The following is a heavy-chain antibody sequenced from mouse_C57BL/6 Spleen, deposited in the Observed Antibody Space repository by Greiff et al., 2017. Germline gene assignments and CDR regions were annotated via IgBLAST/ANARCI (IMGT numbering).Heavy chain of an antibody. Sequence: VQLQQPGTELVKPGASVKLSCKASGYTFTSYWMHWVKQRPGQGLEWLGNIIPSNGGTNYNEKFKSKATLTVDKSSSTAYMQLSSLTSEDSAVYYCARWGLRFFFDYWGQGTTLTVSS. CDR1: GYTFTSYW. CDR3: ARWGLRFFFDY. CDR2: IIPSNGGT. J-gene: IGHJ2*01. D-gene: IGHD1-1*01. V-gene: IGHV1-53*01.